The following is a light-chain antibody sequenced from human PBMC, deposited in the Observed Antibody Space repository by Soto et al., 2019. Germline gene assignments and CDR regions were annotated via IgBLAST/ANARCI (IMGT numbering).Light chain of an antibody. V-gene: IGKV1-5*01. CDR3: QQYHNYPWT. CDR1: QSVNTW. Sequence: DIQMTQSPSTLSASVGDRVTVTCRASQSVNTWLAWYQQKPGEAPHLLIYDASSLEGEVPSRFRRMGSGTELNLTHDSLQPDESATFYCQQYHNYPWTFGQGTKVEVK. J-gene: IGKJ1*01. CDR2: DAS.